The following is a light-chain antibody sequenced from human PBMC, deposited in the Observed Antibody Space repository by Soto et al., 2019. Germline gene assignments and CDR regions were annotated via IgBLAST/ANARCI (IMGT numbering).Light chain of an antibody. V-gene: IGLV2-23*02. Sequence: QSALTQPASVSGSPGQSITISCTGTSSNVGSYKLVSWYQQHPGKAPKLMIFEVNKRPSGVSNRFSGSKSGNTASLTISGLKVEDEADYYCCSSGGSPTYVVGTWTKVTVL. J-gene: IGLJ1*01. CDR1: SSNVGSYKL. CDR3: CSSGGSPTYV. CDR2: EVN.